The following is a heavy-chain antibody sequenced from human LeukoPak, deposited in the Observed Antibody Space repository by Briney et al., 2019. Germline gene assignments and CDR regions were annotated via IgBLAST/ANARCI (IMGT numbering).Heavy chain of an antibody. V-gene: IGHV3-23*01. CDR3: AKDWTSHNGVYDCLDF. Sequence: GSLRLSCAASGFSFDVHAMTWVRQAPGKGPEWVATIGGPAETFYADSVRGRFTISRDNSRYTLYLQMNRLRAEDSALYYCAKDWTSHNGVYDCLDFWGQGTQVTVSS. CDR2: IGGPAET. D-gene: IGHD3-16*01. J-gene: IGHJ4*02. CDR1: GFSFDVHA.